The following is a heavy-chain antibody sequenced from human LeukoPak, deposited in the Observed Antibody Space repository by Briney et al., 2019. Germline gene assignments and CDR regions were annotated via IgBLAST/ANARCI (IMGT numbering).Heavy chain of an antibody. Sequence: GASVKFSCKVSGYTLTELSMHWVRQAPGKGLEWMGGFDPEDGETIYAQKFQGRVTMTEDTSTDTAYMELSSLRSEDTAVYYCATGDRELYYFDYWGQGTLVTVSS. V-gene: IGHV1-24*01. CDR2: FDPEDGET. CDR3: ATGDRELYYFDY. J-gene: IGHJ4*02. CDR1: GYTLTELS. D-gene: IGHD2-15*01.